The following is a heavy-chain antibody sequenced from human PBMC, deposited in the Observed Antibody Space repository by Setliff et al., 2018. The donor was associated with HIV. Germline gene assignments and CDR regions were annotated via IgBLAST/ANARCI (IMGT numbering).Heavy chain of an antibody. J-gene: IGHJ4*02. CDR2: IYYNGNA. CDR1: GYS. Sequence: SETLSLTCGVSGYSWTWIRQAPGKGLEWVGYIYYNGNAYYNPSLKSRVTISGDTSKNQVSLRLSSVTAADTAVYYCARLGSHCKNAFCPPYWGQGTLVTVSS. V-gene: IGHV4-30-2*03. D-gene: IGHD2-15*01. CDR3: ARLGSHCKNAFCPPY.